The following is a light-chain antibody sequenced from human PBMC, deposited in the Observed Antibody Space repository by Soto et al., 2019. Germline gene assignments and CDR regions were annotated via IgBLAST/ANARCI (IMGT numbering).Light chain of an antibody. CDR3: SSYTSSSGYV. CDR1: SSDVGDYNY. J-gene: IGLJ1*01. Sequence: QSVLTQPASVSGSPGQSITISCTGTSSDVGDYNYVSWYQQHPGKAPKLMIYEVSNRPSGVSNRFSGSKSGNTASLTISGLQAEDEADYYCSSYTSSSGYVFGTGTKLTVL. V-gene: IGLV2-14*01. CDR2: EVS.